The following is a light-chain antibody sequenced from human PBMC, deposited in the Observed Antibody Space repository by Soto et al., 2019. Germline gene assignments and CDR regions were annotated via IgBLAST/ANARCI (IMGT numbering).Light chain of an antibody. V-gene: IGKV1-27*01. CDR2: AAS. J-gene: IGKJ3*01. CDR3: QKYSSVPV. Sequence: DIQMTQSPTSLSASVGDRVTITCRASQGIRNFVAWYQQKPGKAPKLLIYAASTLQSGVLSRFSGSGSGTYFTPTINSLRPEDVATYSCQKYSSVPVFGPGTKVEIK. CDR1: QGIRNF.